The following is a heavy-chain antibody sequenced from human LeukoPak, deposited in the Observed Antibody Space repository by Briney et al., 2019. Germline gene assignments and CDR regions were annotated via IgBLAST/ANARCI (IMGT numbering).Heavy chain of an antibody. V-gene: IGHV3-30*04. CDR1: GFTFSNHA. D-gene: IGHD3-22*01. CDR2: ISDDGTSK. Sequence: PGGSLRLSCVTSGFTFSNHAMHWVRQGPGKGLEWVAVISDDGTSKFYADSVKGRFTIFRDNSKNTLFLQINSLRPEDTAMYYCARGLGSYDTTWYPPLRYWGQGTLVTVSS. J-gene: IGHJ4*02. CDR3: ARGLGSYDTTWYPPLRY.